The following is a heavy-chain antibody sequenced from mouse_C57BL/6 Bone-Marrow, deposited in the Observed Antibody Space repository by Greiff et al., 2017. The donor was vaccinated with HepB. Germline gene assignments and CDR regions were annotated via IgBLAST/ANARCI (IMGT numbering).Heavy chain of an antibody. CDR3: ARRVAYYSNYWYFDV. V-gene: IGHV1-63*01. Sequence: VQLQQSGAELVRPGTSVKMSCKASGYTFTNYWIGWAKQRPGHGLEWIGDIYPGGGYTNYNEKFKGKATLTADKSSSTAYMQFSSLTSEDSAIYYCARRVAYYSNYWYFDVWGTGTTVTVSS. CDR2: IYPGGGYT. D-gene: IGHD2-5*01. CDR1: GYTFTNYW. J-gene: IGHJ1*03.